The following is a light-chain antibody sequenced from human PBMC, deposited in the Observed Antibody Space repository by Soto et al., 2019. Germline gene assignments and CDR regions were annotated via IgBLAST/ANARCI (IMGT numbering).Light chain of an antibody. CDR3: CSYAGSYTYV. J-gene: IGLJ1*01. CDR2: DVS. V-gene: IGLV2-11*01. Sequence: QSALTQPASVSGSPGQSITISCTGISAHAATSNFVSWYQQHPGKAPKLMIYDVSKRPSGVPDRFSGSKSGNTASLTISGLQAEDEADYYCCSYAGSYTYVFGTGTKVTVL. CDR1: SAHAATSNF.